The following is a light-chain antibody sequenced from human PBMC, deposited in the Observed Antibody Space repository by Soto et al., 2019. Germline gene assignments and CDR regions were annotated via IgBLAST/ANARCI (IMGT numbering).Light chain of an antibody. CDR2: GAS. CDR1: EVIGSRY. J-gene: IGKJ1*01. V-gene: IGKV3-20*01. CDR3: QQYCSAPPWT. Sequence: EIVMTQSRGTLSLSPGERATISCRASEVIGSRYLAWYHQKSGQAPRLLIYGASNRATGIPARFSGSGSGTDFTLTISRLEPEDFAVYYCQQYCSAPPWTFGQGTKVDIK.